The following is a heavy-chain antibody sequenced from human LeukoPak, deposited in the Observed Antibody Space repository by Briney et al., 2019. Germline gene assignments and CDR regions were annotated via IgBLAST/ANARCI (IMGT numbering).Heavy chain of an antibody. CDR3: TRAGYSSGFDS. J-gene: IGHJ5*01. CDR2: INSDGYSI. V-gene: IGHV3-74*03. Sequence: GGSLRLSCAASGFTFSGYWMHWVHQAPGKGLVWVSRINSDGYSITYADSVKGRFTISRDNAKNTLYLQMNSLIAEDTAVYFCTRAGYSSGFDSWGQGTLVTVSS. D-gene: IGHD6-19*01. CDR1: GFTFSGYW.